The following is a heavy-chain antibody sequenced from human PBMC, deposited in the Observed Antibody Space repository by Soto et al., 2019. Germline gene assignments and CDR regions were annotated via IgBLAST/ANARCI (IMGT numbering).Heavy chain of an antibody. CDR3: ARVRIAARTGAYGMDV. D-gene: IGHD6-6*01. J-gene: IGHJ6*02. CDR2: IYTSGST. CDR1: GGSISSYY. Sequence: SETLSLTCTVSGGSISSYYWSWIRQPAGKGLEWIGRIYTSGSTNYNPSLKSRVTMSVDTSKNQFSLKLSSVTAADTAVYYCARVRIAARTGAYGMDVWGQGTTVTASS. V-gene: IGHV4-4*07.